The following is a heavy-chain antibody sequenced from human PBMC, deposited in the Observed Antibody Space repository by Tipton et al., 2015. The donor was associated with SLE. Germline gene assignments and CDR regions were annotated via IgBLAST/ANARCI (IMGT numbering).Heavy chain of an antibody. CDR2: IYSSGST. CDR3: ASALRYSSGYFDI. CDR1: GGSISGYY. J-gene: IGHJ4*02. D-gene: IGHD3-22*01. V-gene: IGHV4-4*07. Sequence: TLSLTCTVSGGSISGYYWSWLRQPAGKGQVWIGRIYSSGSTIYNPSLKSRLTMSVDTSKNQFSLTVNSVTAADTAVYYCASALRYSSGYFDIWGQRKRVTVSS.